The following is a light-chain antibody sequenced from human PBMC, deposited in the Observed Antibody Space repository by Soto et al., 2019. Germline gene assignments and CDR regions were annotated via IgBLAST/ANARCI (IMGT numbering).Light chain of an antibody. CDR2: DAS. Sequence: DVQMTQSPPSLSASVGDRVTITCRASQAISRFLTWYQQKPGKAPKLLIYDASSLQSGVPSRFSGSGSGTDFTLTISSLQPEDFATYYCQQSYNTPRTFGPGTTVDIK. V-gene: IGKV1-39*01. CDR1: QAISRF. CDR3: QQSYNTPRT. J-gene: IGKJ3*01.